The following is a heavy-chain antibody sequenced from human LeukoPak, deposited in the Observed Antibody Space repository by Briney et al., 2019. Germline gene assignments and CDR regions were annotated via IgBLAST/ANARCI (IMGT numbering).Heavy chain of an antibody. Sequence: GASVKVSCKASGYTFTSYGISWMRQAPGQGLEWMGGIIPIFGTANYAQKFQGRVTITADESTSTAYMELSSLRSEDTAVYYCARDENFSGVLRGFQPMTTVNRVGAFDIWGQGTMVTVSS. CDR1: GYTFTSYG. V-gene: IGHV1-69*13. D-gene: IGHD4-17*01. CDR2: IIPIFGTA. J-gene: IGHJ3*02. CDR3: ARDENFSGVLRGFQPMTTVNRVGAFDI.